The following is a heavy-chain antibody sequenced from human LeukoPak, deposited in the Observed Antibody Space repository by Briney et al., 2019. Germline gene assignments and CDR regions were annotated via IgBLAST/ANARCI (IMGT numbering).Heavy chain of an antibody. J-gene: IGHJ4*02. V-gene: IGHV4-39*01. Sequence: SETLSLTCAVSGVSISGSGHYWGWIRQPPGKGLEWIGNIYHSGSTYYNASLQSRVTISIDTSRNQLSLRLNSVTAADTAMYYCAKSGGYGLIDCWGQGTLVTVSS. CDR1: GVSISGSGHY. CDR2: IYHSGST. CDR3: AKSGGYGLIDC. D-gene: IGHD1-26*01.